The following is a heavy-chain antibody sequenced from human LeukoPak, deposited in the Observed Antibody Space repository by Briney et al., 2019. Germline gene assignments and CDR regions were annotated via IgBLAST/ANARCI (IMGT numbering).Heavy chain of an antibody. CDR3: ASGGNYMDV. Sequence: GGSLRLSCAASGFTFSSYSMNWVRQAPGKGLEWVANIKQDGSEKYYVDSVKGRFTISRDNAKNSLYLQMNSLRAEDTAVYYCASGGNYMDVWAKGPRSPSP. CDR1: GFTFSSYS. CDR2: IKQDGSEK. V-gene: IGHV3-7*01. J-gene: IGHJ6*03.